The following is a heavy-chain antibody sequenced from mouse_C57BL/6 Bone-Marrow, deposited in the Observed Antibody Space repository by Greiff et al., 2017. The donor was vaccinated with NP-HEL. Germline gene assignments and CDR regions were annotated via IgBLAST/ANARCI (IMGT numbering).Heavy chain of an antibody. CDR3: ARPLYYSSIY. CDR2: IYPRSGNT. D-gene: IGHD2-12*01. Sequence: VHLVESGAELARPGASVKLSCKASGYTFTSYGISWVKQRTGQGLEWIGEIYPRSGNTYYNEKFKGKATLTADKSSSTAYMELRSLTSEDSAVYFCARPLYYSSIYWGQGTTLTVSS. CDR1: GYTFTSYG. V-gene: IGHV1-81*01. J-gene: IGHJ2*01.